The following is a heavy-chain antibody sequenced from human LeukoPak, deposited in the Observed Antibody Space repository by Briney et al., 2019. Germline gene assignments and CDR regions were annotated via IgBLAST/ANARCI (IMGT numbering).Heavy chain of an antibody. CDR3: ARDEAHIGQWLIL. CDR1: GYTFTGYY. J-gene: IGHJ4*02. V-gene: IGHV1-2*02. D-gene: IGHD6-19*01. CDR2: INPNSGGT. Sequence: ASVKVSCKASGYTFTGYYMHWVRQAPGQGLEWMGWINPNSGGTNYAQKFQGRVTMTRDTSISTAYMELSRLRSDDTAVYYCARDEAHIGQWLILWGQGTLVTLSS.